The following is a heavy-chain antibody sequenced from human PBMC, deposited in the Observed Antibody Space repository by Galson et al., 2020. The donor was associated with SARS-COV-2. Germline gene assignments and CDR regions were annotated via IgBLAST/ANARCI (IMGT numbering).Heavy chain of an antibody. CDR2: LYYRGGT. Sequence: ETSETLSLTCTVSGGSIWGYAWICIRQPPGKGPEWIGSLYYRGGTNYNPSLKDRVTISVDTSRNQFSLKLSSVTAADTAVYYCARRGGGRYFNYYFDYWGQGTLVTVSS. CDR3: ARRGGGRYFNYYFDY. D-gene: IGHD3-9*01. CDR1: GGSIWGYA. J-gene: IGHJ4*02. V-gene: IGHV4-59*08.